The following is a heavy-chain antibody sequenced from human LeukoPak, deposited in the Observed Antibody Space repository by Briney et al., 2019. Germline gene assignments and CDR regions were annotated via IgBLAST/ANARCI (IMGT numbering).Heavy chain of an antibody. J-gene: IGHJ5*02. D-gene: IGHD2-2*01. Sequence: GASVKGSRKASGYTFTSYGISWVRQAPGQGLEWMGWISAYNGNTNYAQKLQGRVTMTTDTSTSTAYMELRSLRSDDTAVYYCARVGGYCSNTSCYLFWFDPWGQGTLVTVSS. CDR2: ISAYNGNT. CDR3: ARVGGYCSNTSCYLFWFDP. CDR1: GYTFTSYG. V-gene: IGHV1-18*01.